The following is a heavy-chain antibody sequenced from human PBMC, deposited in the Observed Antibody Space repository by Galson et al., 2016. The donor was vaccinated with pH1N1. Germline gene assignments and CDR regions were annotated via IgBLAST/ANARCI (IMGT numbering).Heavy chain of an antibody. Sequence: SVKVSCKASGYTFTRYYMHWVRQAPGQGLEWVGIIYSRDGGAVYAQRIQGGVTPTRDTATSTVYMEMTSLRHDDTAVYYCAAPHGTRYDFDFWGQGTMVTVSS. D-gene: IGHD6-13*01. CDR3: AAPHGTRYDFDF. CDR2: IYSRDGGA. J-gene: IGHJ3*01. CDR1: GYTFTRYY. V-gene: IGHV1-46*03.